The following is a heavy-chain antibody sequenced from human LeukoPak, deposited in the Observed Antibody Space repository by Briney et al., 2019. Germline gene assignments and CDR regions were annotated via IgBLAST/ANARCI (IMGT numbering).Heavy chain of an antibody. V-gene: IGHV3-21*01. CDR2: ISSSSSYI. CDR3: AKADKWLVPAS. CDR1: GFTFSSYS. D-gene: IGHD6-19*01. J-gene: IGHJ5*02. Sequence: PGGSLRLSCAASGFTFSSYSMNWVRQAPGKGLEWVSSISSSSSYIYYADSVKGRFTISRDNSKNTLYLQMNSLRAGDTAVYYCAKADKWLVPASWGQGTLVTVYS.